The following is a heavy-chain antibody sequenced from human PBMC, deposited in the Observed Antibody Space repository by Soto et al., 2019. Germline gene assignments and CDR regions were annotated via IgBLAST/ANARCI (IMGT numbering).Heavy chain of an antibody. D-gene: IGHD3-16*01. CDR1: GGSISSGGYS. J-gene: IGHJ4*02. V-gene: IGHV4-30-2*01. CDR2: IYHSGST. CDR3: AAGGGLPRYY. Sequence: QLQLQESGSGLVKPSQTLSLTCAVSGGSISSGGYSWSWIRQPPGKGLEWIGYIYHSGSTYYNPSLKRRVTTSVDRSTNHSSPKLRSVTAADTAAYYCAAGGGLPRYYWGQGTLVSVSS.